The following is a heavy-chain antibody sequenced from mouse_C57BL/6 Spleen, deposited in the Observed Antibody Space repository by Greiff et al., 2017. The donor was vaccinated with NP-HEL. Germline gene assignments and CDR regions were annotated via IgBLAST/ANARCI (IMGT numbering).Heavy chain of an antibody. D-gene: IGHD2-1*01. J-gene: IGHJ1*03. V-gene: IGHV5-6*01. CDR2: ISSGGSYT. Sequence: EVKLMESGGDLVKPGGSLKLSCAASGFTFSSYGMSWVRQTPDKRLEWVATISSGGSYTYYPDSVKGRFTISRDNAKNTLYLQMSSLKSEDTAMYYCARHEGTYGNYVWYFDVWGTGTTVTVSS. CDR3: ARHEGTYGNYVWYFDV. CDR1: GFTFSSYG.